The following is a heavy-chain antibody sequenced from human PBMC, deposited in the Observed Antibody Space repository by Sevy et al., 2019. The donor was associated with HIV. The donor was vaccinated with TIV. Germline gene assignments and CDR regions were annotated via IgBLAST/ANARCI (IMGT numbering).Heavy chain of an antibody. CDR3: AKVAVTNYYYYYGMDV. J-gene: IGHJ6*02. V-gene: IGHV3-23*01. CDR2: ISGSGGST. D-gene: IGHD4-17*01. Sequence: GGSLRLSCAASGFTFSSYAMSWVHQAPGKGLEWVSAISGSGGSTYYADSVKGRFTISRDNSKNTLYLQMNSLRAEDTAVYYCAKVAVTNYYYYYGMDVWGQGTTVTVSS. CDR1: GFTFSSYA.